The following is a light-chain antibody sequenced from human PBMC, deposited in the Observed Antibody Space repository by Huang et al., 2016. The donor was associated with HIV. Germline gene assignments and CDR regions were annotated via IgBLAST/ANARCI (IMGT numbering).Light chain of an antibody. J-gene: IGKJ4*01. Sequence: DIQMTQSPSSLSASVGDRVTITCRASQSINSYLNWYQQKPGKAPKVLIYAAYSLQRGVTSRFSGSGYGTDFTLTINSLQPEDFAIYYCQQSYNTPLTFGGGTRLEIK. CDR2: AAY. V-gene: IGKV1-39*01. CDR3: QQSYNTPLT. CDR1: QSINSY.